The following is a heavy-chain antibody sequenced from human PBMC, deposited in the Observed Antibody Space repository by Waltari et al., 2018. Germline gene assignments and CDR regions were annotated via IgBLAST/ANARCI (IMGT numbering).Heavy chain of an antibody. D-gene: IGHD2-21*02. CDR2: IYPGYSGT. CDR1: GYSFTTYW. Sequence: EVQLVQSGAEVKKPGESLKISCKGSGYSFTTYWIGWVRHMHGKGLEWMGIIYPGYSGTRYTPSFQCQVTISIDKSINTAYLQWSSLKASDTAMYYCARQSVTGLLYFEFWGQGTLVTVSS. V-gene: IGHV5-51*01. J-gene: IGHJ4*02. CDR3: ARQSVTGLLYFEF.